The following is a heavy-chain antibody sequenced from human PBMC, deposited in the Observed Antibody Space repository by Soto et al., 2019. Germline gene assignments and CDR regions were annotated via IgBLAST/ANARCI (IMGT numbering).Heavy chain of an antibody. CDR3: ARDLLLYCSGGSCYQEDY. CDR1: GYTFTSYG. D-gene: IGHD2-15*01. V-gene: IGHV1-18*01. J-gene: IGHJ4*02. Sequence: QVQPVQSGAEVKKPGASVKVSCKASGYTFTSYGISWVRQAPGQGLEWMGWISAYNGNTNYAQKLQGRVTMTTDTSTFTAYMELRSLRSDVTAVYYCARDLLLYCSGGSCYQEDYWGQGTLVTVSS. CDR2: ISAYNGNT.